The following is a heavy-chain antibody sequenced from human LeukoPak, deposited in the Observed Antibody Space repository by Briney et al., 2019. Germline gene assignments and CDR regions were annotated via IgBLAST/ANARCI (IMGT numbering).Heavy chain of an antibody. J-gene: IGHJ4*02. V-gene: IGHV1-69*13. D-gene: IGHD2-2*01. CDR3: ARGGVSGYQLLPPAH. CDR2: IIPIFGTA. Sequence: SVKVSCKASGYTFTNYPMNWVRQAPGQGLEWMGGIIPIFGTANYAQKFQGRVTITADESTSTAYMELSSLRSEDTAVYYCARGGVSGYQLLPPAHWGQGTLVTVSS. CDR1: GYTFTNYP.